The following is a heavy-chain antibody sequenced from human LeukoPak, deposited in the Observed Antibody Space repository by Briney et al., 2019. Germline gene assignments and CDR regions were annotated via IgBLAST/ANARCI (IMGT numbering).Heavy chain of an antibody. J-gene: IGHJ3*02. D-gene: IGHD1-26*01. CDR1: GYTLTELS. CDR3: ATYSGSAVAFDI. CDR2: FDPEDGET. V-gene: IGHV1-24*01. Sequence: ASVKVSCKVSGYTLTELSMHWVRQAPGKGLEWMGGFDPEDGETIYAQKFQGRVTMTEARSTDTAYMELSSLRPEDTAVYYCATYSGSAVAFDIWGQGTMVTVSS.